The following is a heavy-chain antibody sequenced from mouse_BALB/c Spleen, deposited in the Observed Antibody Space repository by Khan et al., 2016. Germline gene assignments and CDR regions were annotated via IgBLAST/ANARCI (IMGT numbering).Heavy chain of an antibody. CDR3: ARDTTVVAKDYFDY. J-gene: IGHJ2*01. D-gene: IGHD1-1*01. CDR2: ISYSGST. Sequence: EVQLQESGPGLVKPSQSLSLTCTVTGYSITSDYAWNWIRQFPGNKLEWMGYISYSGSTSYNPSLKSRLSITRNTSNNPFFLQLNSVTTEYTATYDCARDTTVVAKDYFDYCGQGTTLTVSS. V-gene: IGHV3-2*02. CDR1: GYSITSDYA.